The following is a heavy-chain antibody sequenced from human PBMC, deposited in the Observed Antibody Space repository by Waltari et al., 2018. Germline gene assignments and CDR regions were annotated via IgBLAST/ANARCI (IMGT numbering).Heavy chain of an antibody. J-gene: IGHJ3*02. CDR3: ARDSTVTTNAFDI. D-gene: IGHD4-17*01. Sequence: QVKLVESGGGVVQPGRSLRLSGAASGFTFSSYAMHWVRRAPGKGLEWVAVISYDGSNKYYADSVKGRFTISRDNSKNTLYLQMNSLRAEDTAVYYCARDSTVTTNAFDIWGQGTMVTVSS. CDR1: GFTFSSYA. V-gene: IGHV3-30*01. CDR2: ISYDGSNK.